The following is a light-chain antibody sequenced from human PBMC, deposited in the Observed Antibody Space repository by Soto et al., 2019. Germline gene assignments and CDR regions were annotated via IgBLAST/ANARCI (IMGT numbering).Light chain of an antibody. Sequence: SYELTQPPSVSVAPGKTARITCGGNNIGSKSVHWYQQKPGQAPVVVIYYDSDRPSGMPERFSGSNSGNTATLTISRVEAGDEADYYCQVWDSSSDHSVFGTGTEVTVL. J-gene: IGLJ1*01. V-gene: IGLV3-21*04. CDR2: YDS. CDR1: NIGSKS. CDR3: QVWDSSSDHSV.